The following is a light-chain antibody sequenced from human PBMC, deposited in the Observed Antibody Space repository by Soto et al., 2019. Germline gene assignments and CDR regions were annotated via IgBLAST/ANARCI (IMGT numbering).Light chain of an antibody. CDR3: QQYNNWPPWT. V-gene: IGKV3-15*01. J-gene: IGKJ1*01. CDR2: GAS. Sequence: EIVMTQSPATLSVSPGERATLSCRASQSVSSNLAWYQQKPGQAPRLLIYGASTRATDIPARFSGSGSGTEFTRTISSLQSEEFAVYYGQQYNNWPPWTFGQGTKVEIK. CDR1: QSVSSN.